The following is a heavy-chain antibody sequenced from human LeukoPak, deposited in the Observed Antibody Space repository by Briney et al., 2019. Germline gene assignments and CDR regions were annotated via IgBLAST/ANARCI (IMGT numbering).Heavy chain of an antibody. CDR1: GFTFSRHW. J-gene: IGHJ4*02. CDR2: IKQDGSQK. V-gene: IGHV3-7*01. Sequence: PGGSLRLSRAASGFTFSRHWVSWVRQAPGKGPEWVASIKQDGSQKYYVDSVEGRFTISRENAKNSLHLQMNSLRAEDTAVYYCARDAYWGQGTLVTVSS. CDR3: ARDAY.